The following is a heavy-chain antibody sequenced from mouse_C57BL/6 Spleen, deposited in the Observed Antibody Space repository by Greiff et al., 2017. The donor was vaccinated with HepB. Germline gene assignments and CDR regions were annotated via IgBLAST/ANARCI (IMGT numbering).Heavy chain of an antibody. CDR2: IYPRDGST. CDR3: ARLYGYYAMDY. V-gene: IGHV1-85*01. D-gene: IGHD2-10*02. J-gene: IGHJ4*01. Sequence: VQLVESGPELVKPGASVKLSCKASGYTFTSYDINWVKQRPGQGLEWIGWIYPRDGSTKYNEKFKGKATLTVDTSSSTAYMELHSLTSEDSAVYFCARLYGYYAMDYWGQGTSVTVSS. CDR1: GYTFTSYD.